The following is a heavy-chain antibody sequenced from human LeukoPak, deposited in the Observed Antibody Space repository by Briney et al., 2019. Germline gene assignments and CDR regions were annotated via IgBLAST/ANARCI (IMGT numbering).Heavy chain of an antibody. CDR2: IYYSGST. J-gene: IGHJ4*02. D-gene: IGHD3-22*01. CDR1: GGSISSYY. CDR3: ARDITPTSSGYYLIAYFDY. V-gene: IGHV4-59*12. Sequence: PSETLSPTCTVSGGSISSYYWSWIRQPPGKGLEWIGSIYYSGSTYYNPSLKSRVTISVDTSKNQFSLKLSSVTAADTAIYYCARDITPTSSGYYLIAYFDYWGQGTLVTVSS.